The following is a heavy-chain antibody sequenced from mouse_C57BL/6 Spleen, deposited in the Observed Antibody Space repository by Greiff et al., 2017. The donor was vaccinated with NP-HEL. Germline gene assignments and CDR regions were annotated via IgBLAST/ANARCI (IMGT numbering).Heavy chain of an antibody. D-gene: IGHD2-5*01. CDR1: EYEFPSHD. V-gene: IGHV5-2*01. CDR2: INPDGGST. Sequence: EVQLMESGGGLVQPGASLKFSCESTEYEFPSHDMSWVRQTPEQRLELVAAINPDGGSTYYPDTMERRFIITRDNTKKTLYLQMSSLRSEDTALYYCARRNSKGAMDYWGQGTSVTVSS. J-gene: IGHJ4*01. CDR3: ARRNSKGAMDY.